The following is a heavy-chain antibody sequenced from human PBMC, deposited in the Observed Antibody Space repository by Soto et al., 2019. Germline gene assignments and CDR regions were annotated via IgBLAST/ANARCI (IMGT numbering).Heavy chain of an antibody. CDR2: IYYSGST. J-gene: IGHJ3*02. CDR3: ARYCSGGSCYRDAFDI. CDR1: GGSISSGDHC. D-gene: IGHD2-15*01. Sequence: QVQLQESGPGLVKPSQTLSLTCTVSGGSISSGDHCWSWIRQPPGKGLEWIGYIYYSGSTYYNPSLESRVTISVDPSKSQFSLKLSSVTAADTAVYYCARYCSGGSCYRDAFDIWGQGTMVTVSS. V-gene: IGHV4-30-4*01.